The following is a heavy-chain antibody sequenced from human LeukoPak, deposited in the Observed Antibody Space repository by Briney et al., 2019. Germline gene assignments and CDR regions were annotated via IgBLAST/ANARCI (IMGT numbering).Heavy chain of an antibody. J-gene: IGHJ4*02. CDR2: IRFDGTSE. V-gene: IGHV3-30*09. D-gene: IGHD5-24*01. Sequence: GRSLRLSCAASGFTFSSYALHWVRQTPGKGLEWVAFIRFDGTSEFYADSVKARFAMSRDNAKNTLYLQMNSLRAEDTAVYYCARVTGGYNLVDYWGQGTLVTVSS. CDR3: ARVTGGYNLVDY. CDR1: GFTFSSYA.